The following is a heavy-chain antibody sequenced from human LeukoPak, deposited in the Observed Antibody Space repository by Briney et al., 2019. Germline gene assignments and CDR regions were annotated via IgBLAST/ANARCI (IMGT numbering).Heavy chain of an antibody. CDR3: ARDGGIAVAAPFDY. CDR2: IKSDGSST. Sequence: GGSLRLSCAVSGFSINNYWMTWYRQAPGKGLVWVSHIKSDGSSTTYADSVKGRFTISRDNAKNTLYLQMNSLRAEDTAVYFCARDGGIAVAAPFDYWGQGTLVTVSS. V-gene: IGHV3-74*01. CDR1: GFSINNYW. J-gene: IGHJ4*02. D-gene: IGHD6-19*01.